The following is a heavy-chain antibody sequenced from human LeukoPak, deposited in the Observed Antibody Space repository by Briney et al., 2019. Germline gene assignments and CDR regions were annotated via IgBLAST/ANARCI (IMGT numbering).Heavy chain of an antibody. J-gene: IGHJ4*02. CDR3: TTAPDTSDY. Sequence: GGSLRLSCEASGSTFINAWMTWVRQAPGKGLEWIGRMKSKTNGGTTDYATAVKGRFTFSRDDSKSTLYLQMDSLKTEDTAVYYCTTAPDTSDYWGQGTLVTVSS. V-gene: IGHV3-15*01. CDR1: GSTFINAW. CDR2: MKSKTNGGTT. D-gene: IGHD5-18*01.